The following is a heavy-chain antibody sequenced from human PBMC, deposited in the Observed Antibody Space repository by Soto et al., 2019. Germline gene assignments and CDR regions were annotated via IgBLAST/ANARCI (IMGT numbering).Heavy chain of an antibody. CDR1: GYTFTKYS. D-gene: IGHD3-3*01. Sequence: ASLKVSGKTSGYTFTKYSVSWVRQAPGQGLEWMGWISAYNGNTNYPQKVQGRVTMTTDTSTSTAYMELRSLTSGDTAVYYCARDRITLFDRDDIDVWGQGTTVTVS. V-gene: IGHV1-18*01. J-gene: IGHJ6*02. CDR2: ISAYNGNT. CDR3: ARDRITLFDRDDIDV.